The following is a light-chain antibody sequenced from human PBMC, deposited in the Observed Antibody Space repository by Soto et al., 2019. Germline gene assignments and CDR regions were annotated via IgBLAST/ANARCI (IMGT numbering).Light chain of an antibody. J-gene: IGKJ3*01. Sequence: IQLTQSPSSLSASVGDRVSISCRASQGINSHLAWYQQKPGKAPKLLIYAASTLQSGVPSRFSGSGSGTDFTLTIHSPQPGDFATYYCLQLKSHPLTFGPGTKVDIK. V-gene: IGKV1-9*01. CDR1: QGINSH. CDR3: LQLKSHPLT. CDR2: AAS.